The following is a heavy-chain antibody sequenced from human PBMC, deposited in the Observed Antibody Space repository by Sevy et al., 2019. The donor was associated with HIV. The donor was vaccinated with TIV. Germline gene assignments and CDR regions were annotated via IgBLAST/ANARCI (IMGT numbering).Heavy chain of an antibody. CDR1: GYTFTNYR. CDR2: ISPFNGDT. D-gene: IGHD2-15*01. J-gene: IGHJ4*02. V-gene: IGHV1-18*01. CDR3: ARAYCSGGSRYSLAY. Sequence: ASVKVSCKASGYTFTNYRIYWVRQAPGQGLEWMGWISPFNGDTNYVQKLQGRVTMITDTSTGTAYMELRSLRSDDTAVYYCARAYCSGGSRYSLAYWGQGTLVTVSS.